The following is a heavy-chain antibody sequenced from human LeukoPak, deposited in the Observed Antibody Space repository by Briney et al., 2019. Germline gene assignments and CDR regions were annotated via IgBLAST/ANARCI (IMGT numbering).Heavy chain of an antibody. J-gene: IGHJ4*02. CDR3: ARGVYIAAAQYGY. D-gene: IGHD6-13*01. CDR1: GGSISSYY. Sequence: PETLSLTCTVSGGSISSYYWSWIRQPAGKGLEWIGRIYTSGSTNYNPSLKSRVTISVDTSKNQFSLKLNSVTAADTAVYYCARGVYIAAAQYGYWGQGTLVTVSS. CDR2: IYTSGST. V-gene: IGHV4-4*07.